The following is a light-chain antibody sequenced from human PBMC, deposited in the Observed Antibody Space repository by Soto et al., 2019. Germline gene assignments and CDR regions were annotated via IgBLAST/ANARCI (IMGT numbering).Light chain of an antibody. J-gene: IGKJ5*01. V-gene: IGKV3-11*01. CDR3: QQRSNWPQIT. CDR1: QSVSSY. Sequence: EIVLTQSPATLSLSPGERATLSCKASQSVSSYLAWYQQKPGQAPRLLIYDASNRATGIPARFSGSGSRTDFTLIISSLEPEDFAVYCCQQRSNWPQITFGQGTRLEIK. CDR2: DAS.